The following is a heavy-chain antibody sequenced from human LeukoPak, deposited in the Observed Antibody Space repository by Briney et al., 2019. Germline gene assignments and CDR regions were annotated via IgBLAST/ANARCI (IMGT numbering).Heavy chain of an antibody. D-gene: IGHD3-9*01. Sequence: GASVKVSCKAPGYTFTGYYMHWVRQAPGQGLEWMGRINPNSGGTNYAQKFQGRVTMTRDTSISTAYMELSRLRSDDTAVYYCASFYYDILTGYYKPFDYWGQGTLVTVSS. CDR1: GYTFTGYY. V-gene: IGHV1-2*06. CDR2: INPNSGGT. CDR3: ASFYYDILTGYYKPFDY. J-gene: IGHJ4*02.